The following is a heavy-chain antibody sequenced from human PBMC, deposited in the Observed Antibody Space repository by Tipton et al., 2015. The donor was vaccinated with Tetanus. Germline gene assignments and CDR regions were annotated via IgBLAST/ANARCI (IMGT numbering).Heavy chain of an antibody. V-gene: IGHV4-30-2*05. Sequence: LRLSCALSGGLITTGGYSWGWIRQTPGQGLEWIGYIYQTDSTYYNPSLRSRLTISISGSKNQFSLSLNSLTAADTAVYSCARERILPGYFRIFDSWGQGALVTVSS. CDR3: ARERILPGYFRIFDS. CDR1: GGLITTGGYS. CDR2: IYQTDST. J-gene: IGHJ4*02. D-gene: IGHD3-9*01.